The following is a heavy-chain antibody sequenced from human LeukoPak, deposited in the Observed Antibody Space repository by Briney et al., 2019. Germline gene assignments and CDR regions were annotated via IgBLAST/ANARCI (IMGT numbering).Heavy chain of an antibody. D-gene: IGHD6-19*01. CDR3: AREGGSSARCDY. CDR2: VKSKTDGGTT. CDR1: GFTFSNAW. V-gene: IGHV3-15*01. Sequence: GGSLRLSCTASGFTFSNAWMSWVRQAPGKGLEWVGRVKSKTDGGTTDYAAPVKGRFTISRDDSKNTLYLRMNSLRAEDTAVYYCAREGGSSARCDYWGQGTLVTVSS. J-gene: IGHJ4*02.